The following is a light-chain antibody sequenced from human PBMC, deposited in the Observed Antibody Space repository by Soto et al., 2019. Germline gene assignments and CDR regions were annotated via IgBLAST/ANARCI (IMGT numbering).Light chain of an antibody. CDR1: SSNIGAGYE. CDR2: ENN. V-gene: IGLV1-40*01. J-gene: IGLJ1*01. CDR3: QSYDSSLSGDV. Sequence: QSVLTQPPSVSAAPGQRVTISCTGSSSNIGAGYEAHWYQQVPGTAPKLLIYENNNRPPGVPDRFSGSKSGTSASLAITGLQAEDEAEYYCQSYDSSLSGDVFGTGTKVTVL.